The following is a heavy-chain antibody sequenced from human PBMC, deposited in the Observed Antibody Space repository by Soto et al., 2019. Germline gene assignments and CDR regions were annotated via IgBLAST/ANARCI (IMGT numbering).Heavy chain of an antibody. J-gene: IGHJ6*02. CDR3: AGARHIPTRFPVIDV. D-gene: IGHD2-2*02. V-gene: IGHV4-4*02. Sequence: SETLSLTCAVSDASISISNWWSWVRQPPGKGLEWIGEIFRSGSTNYNPSLKSRVTISVDKSKNQFSLKLTSVTAADTAVYFCAGARHIPTRFPVIDVWGHGTTVTVS. CDR2: IFRSGST. CDR1: DASISISNW.